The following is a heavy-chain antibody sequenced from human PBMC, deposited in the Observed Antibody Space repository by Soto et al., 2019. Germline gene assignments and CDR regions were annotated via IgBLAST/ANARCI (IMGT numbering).Heavy chain of an antibody. D-gene: IGHD3-10*01. CDR3: ARDWGGYYGSGFPYYFDY. J-gene: IGHJ4*02. CDR2: IKQGGSEK. Sequence: EVQLVESGGGLVQPGGSLRLSCAASGFTFSSYWMSWVRQAPGKGLEWVANIKQGGSEKYYVDSVKGRFTISRDNAKNSLYLQMNSLRAEDTAVYYCARDWGGYYGSGFPYYFDYWGQGTLVTVSS. V-gene: IGHV3-7*01. CDR1: GFTFSSYW.